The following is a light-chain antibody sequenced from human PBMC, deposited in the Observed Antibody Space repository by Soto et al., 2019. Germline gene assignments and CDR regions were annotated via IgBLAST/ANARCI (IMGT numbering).Light chain of an antibody. CDR1: SSDGGGYNY. CDR2: EVS. V-gene: IGLV2-8*01. CDR3: SSYAGSNNWV. Sequence: QSVLTQPPSASGSPGQSVTISCTGTSSDGGGYNYVSWYQQHPGKAPKLMIYEVSKRPSGVPDRFSGSKSGNTASLTVSGLQAEDEADYYCSSYAGSNNWVFGGGNKLTVL. J-gene: IGLJ3*02.